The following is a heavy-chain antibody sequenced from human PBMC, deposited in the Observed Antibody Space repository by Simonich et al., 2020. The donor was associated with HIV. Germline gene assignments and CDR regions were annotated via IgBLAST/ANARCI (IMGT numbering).Heavy chain of an antibody. V-gene: IGHV4-34*01. CDR2: INHSGST. Sequence: QVQLQQWGAGLLKPSETLSLTCAVYGGSFSGYYWSWIRQPPGKGLGWIGEINHSGSTNYNPSIKSRVTISVDTSKNQFSLKLSSVTAADTAVYYCARGFYQRLYYFDYWGQGTLVTVSS. J-gene: IGHJ4*02. CDR1: GGSFSGYY. D-gene: IGHD2-2*01. CDR3: ARGFYQRLYYFDY.